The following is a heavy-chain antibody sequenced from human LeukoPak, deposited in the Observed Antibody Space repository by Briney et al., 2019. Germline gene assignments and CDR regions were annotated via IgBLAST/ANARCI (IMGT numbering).Heavy chain of an antibody. CDR2: ISYSVVTT. V-gene: IGHV3-23*01. J-gene: IGHJ4*02. Sequence: GGSLRLSCAASGFSFSNYAMSWVRQAPGRGLEWVSHISYSVVTTYYAESVRGRFTISRDNSKNTLYLQMDSLRAEDTAMYYCAKGYSGGWYDFDSWGQGALVTVSA. D-gene: IGHD6-19*01. CDR1: GFSFSNYA. CDR3: AKGYSGGWYDFDS.